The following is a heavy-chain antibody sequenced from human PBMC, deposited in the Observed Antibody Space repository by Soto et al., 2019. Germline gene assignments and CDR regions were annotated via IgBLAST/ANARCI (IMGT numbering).Heavy chain of an antibody. D-gene: IGHD6-6*01. CDR2: ISSSSFSI. CDR3: ARNESSNIYGMDV. Sequence: GGSLRLSCAASGFTFSSYSMNWVRQAPGKGLEWVSSISSSSFSINYADSVKGPFNISRDNAQNSLHLQMNNLRAEDTAVYYCARNESSNIYGMDVWGQGTTVTVSS. J-gene: IGHJ6*02. V-gene: IGHV3-21*01. CDR1: GFTFSSYS.